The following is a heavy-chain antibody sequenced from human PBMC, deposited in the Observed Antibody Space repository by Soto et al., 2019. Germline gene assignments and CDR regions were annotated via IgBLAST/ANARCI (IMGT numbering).Heavy chain of an antibody. CDR1: GFTFNTYT. D-gene: IGHD2-2*01. V-gene: IGHV3-48*01. J-gene: IGHJ4*02. CDR2: ISSSSGTI. Sequence: GGSLRLSCAASGFTFNTYTMNWVRQAPGKGLEWVSYISSSSGTIYYADSVKGRFTISRDNAKNSLYLQMNSLRAEDTAVYYCARDREYQPLPDYWGQGTLVTVSS. CDR3: ARDREYQPLPDY.